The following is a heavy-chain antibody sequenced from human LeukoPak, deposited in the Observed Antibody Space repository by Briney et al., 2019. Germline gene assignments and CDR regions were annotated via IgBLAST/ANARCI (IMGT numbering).Heavy chain of an antibody. J-gene: IGHJ4*02. CDR3: ARDFNSGGYDSGSDYFDY. CDR1: GFTFSSNG. D-gene: IGHD5-12*01. Sequence: GGPLSLPCAASGFTFSSNGMNGVRRAPGKGLEWVSSISSSSSYIYYADSVKGRFTISRDNAKNSLYLQMNSLRAEDTAVYYCARDFNSGGYDSGSDYFDYWGQGTLVTVSS. V-gene: IGHV3-21*01. CDR2: ISSSSSYI.